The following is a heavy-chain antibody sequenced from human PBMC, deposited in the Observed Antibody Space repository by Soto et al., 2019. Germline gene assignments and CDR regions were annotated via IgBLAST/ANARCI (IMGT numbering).Heavy chain of an antibody. V-gene: IGHV1-18*01. CDR3: ARDSGYDFWSGPGYFDL. D-gene: IGHD3-3*01. CDR2: ISAYNGNT. Sequence: GASVKVSCKASGYTFTSYGISWVRQAPGQGLEWMGWISAYNGNTNYAQKLQGRVTMTTDTSTSTAYMELRSLRSDDTAVYYCARDSGYDFWSGPGYFDLWGRGTLVTVS. J-gene: IGHJ2*01. CDR1: GYTFTSYG.